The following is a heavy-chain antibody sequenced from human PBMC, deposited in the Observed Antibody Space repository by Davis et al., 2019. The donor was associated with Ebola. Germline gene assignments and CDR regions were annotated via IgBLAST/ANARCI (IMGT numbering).Heavy chain of an antibody. D-gene: IGHD1-26*01. J-gene: IGHJ5*02. Sequence: PSETLSLTCAVSGGSISTTYWWNWVRQAPGRDLEWLGEIYQGGGTSYNPSVKSRITMSIDRSKNHFSLNLTSVTAADTAVYYCARGHLAGGSWFDRWGPGILVTVSP. CDR2: IYQGGGT. CDR3: ARGHLAGGSWFDR. CDR1: GGSISTTYW. V-gene: IGHV4-4*02.